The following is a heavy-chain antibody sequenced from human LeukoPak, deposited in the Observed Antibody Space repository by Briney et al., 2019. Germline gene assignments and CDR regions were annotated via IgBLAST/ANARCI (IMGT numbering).Heavy chain of an antibody. D-gene: IGHD3-16*01. CDR1: GFTFSSHW. J-gene: IGHJ4*02. V-gene: IGHV3-74*01. CDR3: ARSASGNTYGQFDQ. CDR2: INRDGSST. Sequence: PGGSLRLSCSASGFTFSSHWMHWVRQAPGKGLVWVSRINRDGSSTYYADSVRGRFAISRDNAKNTLYLQMNSLRVEDTAVYYCARSASGNTYGQFDQWGRGTLVTVSS.